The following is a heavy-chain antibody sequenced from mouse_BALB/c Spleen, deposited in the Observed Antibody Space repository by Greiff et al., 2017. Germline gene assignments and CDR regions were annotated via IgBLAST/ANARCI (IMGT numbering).Heavy chain of an antibody. J-gene: IGHJ2*01. CDR2: INPSNGRT. Sequence: VQLQQPGAELVKPGASVKLSCKASGYTFTSYWMHWVKQRPGQGLEWIGEINPSNGRTNYNEKFKSKATLTVDKSSSTAYMQLSSLTSEDSAVYYCASCAPLDYWGQGTTLTVSS. V-gene: IGHV1S81*02. CDR3: ASCAPLDY. CDR1: GYTFTSYW. D-gene: IGHD6-1*01.